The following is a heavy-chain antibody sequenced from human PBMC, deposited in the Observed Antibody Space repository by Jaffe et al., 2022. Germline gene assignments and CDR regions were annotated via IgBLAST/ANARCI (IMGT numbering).Heavy chain of an antibody. Sequence: QVQLVESGGGVVQPGRSLRLSCAASGFTFSSYGMHWVRQAPGKGLEWVAVISYDGSNKYYADSVKGRFTISRDNSKNTLYLQMNSLRAEDTAVYYCAKTLSLRYFDWFRPAINWFDPWGQGTLVTVSS. CDR1: GFTFSSYG. V-gene: IGHV3-30*18. CDR3: AKTLSLRYFDWFRPAINWFDP. CDR2: ISYDGSNK. D-gene: IGHD3-9*01. J-gene: IGHJ5*02.